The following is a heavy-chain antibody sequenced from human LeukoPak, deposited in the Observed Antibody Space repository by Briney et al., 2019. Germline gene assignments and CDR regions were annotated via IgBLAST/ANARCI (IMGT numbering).Heavy chain of an antibody. D-gene: IGHD1-26*01. CDR3: ARDPYSGGYGDYYYYYMDL. CDR1: GFTFSSYS. V-gene: IGHV3-21*01. CDR2: ISSSSSYI. J-gene: IGHJ6*03. Sequence: PGGSLRLSCAASGFTFSSYSMNRVRQAPGKGLEWVSSISSSSSYIYYADSVKGRFTISRDNAKNSLYLQMNSLRAEDTAVYYCARDPYSGGYGDYYYYYMDLWGQGTTVTISS.